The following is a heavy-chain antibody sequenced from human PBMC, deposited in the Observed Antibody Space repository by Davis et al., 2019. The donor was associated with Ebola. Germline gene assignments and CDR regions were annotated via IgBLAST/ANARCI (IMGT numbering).Heavy chain of an antibody. CDR1: GFTFSSYA. Sequence: GESLKISCAASGFTFSSYAMHWVRQAPGKGLEWVAVISYDGSNKYYADSVKGRFTISRDNSKNTLYLQMNSLRSEDTAVYYCASRTEVVPAATGDYYYYYMDVWGKGTTVTVSS. CDR3: ASRTEVVPAATGDYYYYYMDV. D-gene: IGHD2-2*01. CDR2: ISYDGSNK. V-gene: IGHV3-30-3*01. J-gene: IGHJ6*03.